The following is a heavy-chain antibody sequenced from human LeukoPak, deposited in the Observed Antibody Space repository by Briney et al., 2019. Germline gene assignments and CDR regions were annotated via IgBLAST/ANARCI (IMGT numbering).Heavy chain of an antibody. CDR1: GYTVTSYY. CDR3: ASATAMAPSTMDY. Sequence: ASVKVSCKASGYTVTSYYMHWVRQAPGHGLEWMGIINHSGVSTSYAQKFPGRVNITKDTSTSTVYMELSSLRSEDTAVYYCASATAMAPSTMDYWGQGTLVTVSS. V-gene: IGHV1-46*03. D-gene: IGHD5-18*01. CDR2: INHSGVST. J-gene: IGHJ4*02.